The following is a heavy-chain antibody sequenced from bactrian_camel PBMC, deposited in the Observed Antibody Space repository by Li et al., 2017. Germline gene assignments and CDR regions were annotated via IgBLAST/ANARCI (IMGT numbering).Heavy chain of an antibody. CDR1: VSSANDYC. J-gene: IGHJ6*01. CDR2: DNA. Sequence: QLVESGGGSVQAGGSLRLSCAVSVSSANDYCLGWFRQASGKEREWVATDNAAYADSVKGRFTISSDNAKNILYLQMNNLKPEDTAMYYCGTDSRPPSACRADGGFGRWGRGTQVTVS. CDR3: GTDSRPPSACRADGGFGR. V-gene: IGHV3S55*01. D-gene: IGHD2*01.